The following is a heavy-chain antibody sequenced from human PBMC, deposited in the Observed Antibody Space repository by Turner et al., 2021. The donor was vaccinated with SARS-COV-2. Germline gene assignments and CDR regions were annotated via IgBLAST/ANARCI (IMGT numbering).Heavy chain of an antibody. D-gene: IGHD3-10*01. CDR3: ARLLNPGSYYYSYYVMDV. Sequence: QLQRQESGPGLVKPSETLSLPGTVSGVSISSSNYYWVWIRQPPGKGLEWIGSTYYSVRSYYNPSLKSRVTISVDTSKNQFSLKLSSVTDADTAVYYCARLLNPGSYYYSYYVMDVWGQGTTVTVSS. V-gene: IGHV4-39*01. CDR2: TYYSVRS. CDR1: GVSISSSNYY. J-gene: IGHJ6*02.